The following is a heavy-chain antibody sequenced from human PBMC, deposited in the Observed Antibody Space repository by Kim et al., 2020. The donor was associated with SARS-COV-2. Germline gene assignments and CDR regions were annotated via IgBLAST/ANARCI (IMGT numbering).Heavy chain of an antibody. D-gene: IGHD3-10*01. CDR3: ARDLYYYGSGITDY. J-gene: IGHJ4*02. Sequence: YAEAVEGRVTISRDNSKNTVYLQMNSLRPEDTAIYYGARDLYYYGSGITDYWGQGTPVTVSS. V-gene: IGHV3-53*05.